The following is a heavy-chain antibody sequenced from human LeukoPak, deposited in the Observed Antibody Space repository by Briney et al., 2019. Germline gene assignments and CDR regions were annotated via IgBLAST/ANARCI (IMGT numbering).Heavy chain of an antibody. CDR2: INTNTGNP. D-gene: IGHD3-22*01. CDR1: GYTFTSYA. V-gene: IGHV7-4-1*02. CDR3: ARDHTYYYDSSGYRDAFDI. Sequence: ASVKVSCKASGYTFTSYAMNWARQAPGQGLEWMGWINTNTGNPTYAQGFTGRFVFSLDTSVSTAYLQISSLKAEDTAVYYCARDHTYYYDSSGYRDAFDIWGQGTMVTVSS. J-gene: IGHJ3*02.